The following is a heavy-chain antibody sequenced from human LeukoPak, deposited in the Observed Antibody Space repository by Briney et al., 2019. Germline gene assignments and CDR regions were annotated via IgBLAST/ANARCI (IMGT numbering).Heavy chain of an antibody. Sequence: GGSLRLSCAASGFTVRDYWMNWVRQAPGQGLEWLANIKQDGGARYYVGSVKGRFTISSDSAKSLVYLQMDSLRAEDTATYYCARGYNGGSDYWGQGTLVTVSS. V-gene: IGHV3-7*01. CDR1: GFTVRDYW. J-gene: IGHJ4*02. D-gene: IGHD3-16*01. CDR3: ARGYNGGSDY. CDR2: IKQDGGAR.